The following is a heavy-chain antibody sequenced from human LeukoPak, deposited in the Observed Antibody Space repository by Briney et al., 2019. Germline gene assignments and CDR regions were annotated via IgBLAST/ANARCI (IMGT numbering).Heavy chain of an antibody. D-gene: IGHD3-10*01. CDR2: ISGSGGSK. Sequence: GGSLRLSCAASGFTFSTYGVSWVRQAPGKGLEWVSGISGSGGSKYYADSVKGRFTISRDNSKNTLYLQMNSLRAEDTAVYYCAKSGGQPLDYYYYMDVWGKGTTVTVSS. V-gene: IGHV3-23*01. CDR1: GFTFSTYG. J-gene: IGHJ6*03. CDR3: AKSGGQPLDYYYYMDV.